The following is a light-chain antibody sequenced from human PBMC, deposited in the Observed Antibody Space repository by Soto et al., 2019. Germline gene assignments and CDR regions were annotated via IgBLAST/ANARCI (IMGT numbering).Light chain of an antibody. V-gene: IGKV3-15*01. CDR3: QQYNKWQLA. CDR2: GAS. Sequence: EIVMTQSPATLSVSPGERATLSCRASQSVSSNLPWYQQKPGQAPRLLIYGASNRATGIPARFSGSGSATEFTLTISGLQSEDFAVYYCQQYNKWQLAFGQGTKVEIK. J-gene: IGKJ1*01. CDR1: QSVSSN.